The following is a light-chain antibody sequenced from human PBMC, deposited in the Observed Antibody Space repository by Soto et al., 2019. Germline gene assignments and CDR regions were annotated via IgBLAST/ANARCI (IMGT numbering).Light chain of an antibody. Sequence: QSALNQPASVSGSPGQSITISCTGTSSDVGGYNYVSCYQQHPGKAPKFMIYEVSNRPSGVSNRFSGSKSGNTASLTISGLQAEDEADYYCSSYTSSSTHWVFGGGTKLTVL. V-gene: IGLV2-14*01. CDR3: SSYTSSSTHWV. CDR2: EVS. CDR1: SSDVGGYNY. J-gene: IGLJ3*02.